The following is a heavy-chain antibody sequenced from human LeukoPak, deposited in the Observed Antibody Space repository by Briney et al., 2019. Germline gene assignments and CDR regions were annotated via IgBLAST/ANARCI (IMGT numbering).Heavy chain of an antibody. CDR2: INHSGST. D-gene: IGHD2-15*01. CDR1: GGSFSGYY. J-gene: IGHJ4*02. V-gene: IGHV4-34*01. CDR3: AIRGLCSGGSCYWDY. Sequence: SETLSLTCAVYGGSFSGYYWSWIRQPPGKGLEWIGEINHSGSTNYNPSLKSRVTISVDTSKNQFSLKLGSVTAADTAVYYCAIRGLCSGGSCYWDYWGQGTLVTVSS.